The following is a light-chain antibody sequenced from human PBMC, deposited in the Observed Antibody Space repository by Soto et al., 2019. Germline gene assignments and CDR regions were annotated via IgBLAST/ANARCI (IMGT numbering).Light chain of an antibody. J-gene: IGKJ5*01. CDR3: QQLNSYPIT. Sequence: DIQMTQSPSSLSASVGDRVTITCRASQSISSYLNWYQQKPGKAPKLLIYAASTLQSGVPSRFSGGGSGTEFTLTISSLQPEDFATYYCQQLNSYPITCGQGTRRAIK. CDR2: AAS. V-gene: IGKV1-9*01. CDR1: QSISSY.